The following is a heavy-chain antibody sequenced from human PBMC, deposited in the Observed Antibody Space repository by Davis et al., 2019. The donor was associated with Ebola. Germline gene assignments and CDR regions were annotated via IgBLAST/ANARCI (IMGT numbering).Heavy chain of an antibody. Sequence: GESLKISCKGSGYSFSNYWVGWVRQMPGKGLEWMGIIYPGDSDTRYSPSFQGQVAISADKSISTAYLQWSSLEASDTALYYCARGYWHFELWGRGTLVTVSS. CDR1: GYSFSNYW. CDR3: ARGYWHFEL. CDR2: IYPGDSDT. V-gene: IGHV5-51*01. J-gene: IGHJ2*01.